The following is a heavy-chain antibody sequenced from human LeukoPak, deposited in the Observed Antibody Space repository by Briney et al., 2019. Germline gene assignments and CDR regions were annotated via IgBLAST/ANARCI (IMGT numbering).Heavy chain of an antibody. D-gene: IGHD4-17*01. CDR3: AGADRHDYGEDY. CDR1: GGSISSYY. J-gene: IGHJ4*02. CDR2: IYYSGSS. Sequence: SETLSLTCTVSGGSISSYYWSWIRQPPGRGLEWIGFIYYSGSSYYNPSLKSRVTMSVDTSKNQFSLKLTSVTAADTAVYYCAGADRHDYGEDYWGQGTLVTVSS. V-gene: IGHV4-59*01.